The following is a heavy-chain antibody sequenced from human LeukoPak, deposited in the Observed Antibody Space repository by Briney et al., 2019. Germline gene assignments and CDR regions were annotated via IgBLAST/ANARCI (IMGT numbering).Heavy chain of an antibody. V-gene: IGHV3-21*01. Sequence: PGGSLRLSCAASGFTFSSYSMNWVRQAPGKGLEWVSFISSSSSYIYYADSVKGRFTISRDNAKNSLYLQMNSLRAEDTAVYYCARDASGVVPAALDVWGKGTTVTVSS. D-gene: IGHD2-2*01. CDR2: ISSSSSYI. J-gene: IGHJ6*04. CDR3: ARDASGVVPAALDV. CDR1: GFTFSSYS.